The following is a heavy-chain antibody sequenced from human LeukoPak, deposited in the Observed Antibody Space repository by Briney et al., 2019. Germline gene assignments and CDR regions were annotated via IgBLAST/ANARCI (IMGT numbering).Heavy chain of an antibody. J-gene: IGHJ3*02. Sequence: GGSLRLSCAASGFIFSGYWMTWVRQAPGKGLEWVANIKQDGSEKYYVDSVKGRFTISRDNSKNTLYLQMNSLRAEDTAVYYCAKEGDYYGSGSYRDGFDIWGQGTRATVSS. CDR1: GFIFSGYW. CDR3: AKEGDYYGSGSYRDGFDI. D-gene: IGHD3-10*01. CDR2: IKQDGSEK. V-gene: IGHV3-7*01.